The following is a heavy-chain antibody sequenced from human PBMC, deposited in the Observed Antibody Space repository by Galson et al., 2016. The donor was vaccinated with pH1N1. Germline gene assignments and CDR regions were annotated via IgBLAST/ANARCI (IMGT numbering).Heavy chain of an antibody. Sequence: PALVKPTQTLTLTCTFSGFSLNSSGMGVGRIRQPPGKALEWLALIYWDDDKRYSPSLKTRLTINKDTSKNQVVLMMTNMDPVDTATYYCAHREVMITNAFDFWGRGTMVTVSS. CDR3: AHREVMITNAFDF. D-gene: IGHD3-16*01. CDR2: IYWDDDK. J-gene: IGHJ3*01. V-gene: IGHV2-5*02. CDR1: GFSLNSSGMG.